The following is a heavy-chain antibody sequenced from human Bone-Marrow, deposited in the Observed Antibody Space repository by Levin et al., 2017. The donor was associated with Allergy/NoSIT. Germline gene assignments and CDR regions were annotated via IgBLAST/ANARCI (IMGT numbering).Heavy chain of an antibody. V-gene: IGHV3-11*01. CDR3: ARGHYQLEV. D-gene: IGHD1-26*01. CDR2: ISRSGDNE. CDR1: GFTFSDYY. J-gene: IGHJ6*02. Sequence: GASVKVSCAASGFTFSDYYMSWIRQAPGKGLEWVSYISRSGDNEYYADSVKGRFTISRDNAKNSLFLQMNSLRAEDTAVYYCARGHYQLEVWGQGTTVTVSS.